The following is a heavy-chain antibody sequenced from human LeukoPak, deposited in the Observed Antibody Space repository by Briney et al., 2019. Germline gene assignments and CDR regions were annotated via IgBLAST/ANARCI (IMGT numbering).Heavy chain of an antibody. CDR1: GGSFSGYY. CDR2: INHSGST. V-gene: IGHV4-34*01. D-gene: IGHD1-26*01. J-gene: IGHJ6*03. Sequence: SETLSLTCAVNGGSFSGYYWSWIRQPPGKGLEWIGEINHSGSTNYNPSLKSRVTISADKSKNQVSLKLTSVTAADTAVYYCARLSVIVGAALEYYYYYMDVWGQGTTVTVSS. CDR3: ARLSVIVGAALEYYYYYMDV.